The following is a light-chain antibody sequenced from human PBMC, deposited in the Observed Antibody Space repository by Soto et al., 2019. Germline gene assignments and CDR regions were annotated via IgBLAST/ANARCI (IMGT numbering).Light chain of an antibody. J-gene: IGLJ2*01. CDR2: DVS. V-gene: IGLV2-11*01. CDR1: SSDVGGYNY. CDR3: CSYAGAYTPL. Sequence: QSALTQPRSVSGSPGQSVTISCTGTSSDVGGYNYVSWYQNNPGKAPKLMIFDVSARPSGVPDRFSGSKSANTASLTISGLQAEDEADYYCCSYAGAYTPLFGGGTKVTVL.